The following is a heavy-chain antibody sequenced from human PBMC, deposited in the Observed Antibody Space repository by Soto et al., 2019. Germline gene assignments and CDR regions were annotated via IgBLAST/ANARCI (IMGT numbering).Heavy chain of an antibody. Sequence: GGSLRLSCVASAFSSHHHAIHWVRQGPGKGLEWVSGIHWNNGATGYADSVKGRFTIFKDNVKNSVYLQMNSLRTDDTAFYYCTEDILPGGADVWGQGTTVTVSS. CDR3: TEDILPGGADV. CDR1: AFSSHHHA. CDR2: IHWNNGAT. J-gene: IGHJ6*02. D-gene: IGHD3-16*01. V-gene: IGHV3-9*02.